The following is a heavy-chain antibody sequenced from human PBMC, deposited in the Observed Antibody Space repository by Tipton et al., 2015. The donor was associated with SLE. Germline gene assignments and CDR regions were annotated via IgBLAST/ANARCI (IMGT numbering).Heavy chain of an antibody. J-gene: IGHJ4*02. V-gene: IGHV4-61*09. CDR2: INTSGST. CDR1: GGSISSGSYY. CDR3: ARTGIAAAVDY. D-gene: IGHD6-13*01. Sequence: TLSLTCTVSGGSISSGSYYWRWFRQPAGKGLEWIGHINTSGSTHYNPPPKRRVTISVETSKNKFSLQLSPVTAADTAVYYCARTGIAAAVDYWGQGTLVTVSS.